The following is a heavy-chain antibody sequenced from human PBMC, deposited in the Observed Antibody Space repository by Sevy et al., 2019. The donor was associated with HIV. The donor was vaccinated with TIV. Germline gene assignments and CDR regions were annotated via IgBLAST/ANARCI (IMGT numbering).Heavy chain of an antibody. CDR3: ARAEYGHSRGWYSWLDA. CDR2: IYYRGNT. J-gene: IGHJ5*02. CDR1: TGYINNYY. D-gene: IGHD6-19*01. Sequence: SETLSLTCTVSTGYINNYYWTWVRQSPGKGLEWIGYIYYRGNTKYNPSLESRVSMSIDTNKEQFSLTLTSVTGADSAIYYSARAEYGHSRGWYSWLDAWGQGILVTVSS. V-gene: IGHV4-59*01.